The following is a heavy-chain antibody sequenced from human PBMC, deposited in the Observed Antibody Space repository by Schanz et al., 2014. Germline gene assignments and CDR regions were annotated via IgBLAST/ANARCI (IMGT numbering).Heavy chain of an antibody. Sequence: EVQLLESGGGLVQPGGSLRLSCAASGFTFSDYWMSWVRQAPGKGLEWVSALSEGGGGTHYADSVRGRFTISSDSSKNTLYLQMSSLRADDTAVYYCAKAADWPVTRFDPWGQGTLVTVSS. CDR2: LSEGGGGT. CDR3: AKAADWPVTRFDP. D-gene: IGHD3-9*01. J-gene: IGHJ5*02. CDR1: GFTFSDYW. V-gene: IGHV3-23*01.